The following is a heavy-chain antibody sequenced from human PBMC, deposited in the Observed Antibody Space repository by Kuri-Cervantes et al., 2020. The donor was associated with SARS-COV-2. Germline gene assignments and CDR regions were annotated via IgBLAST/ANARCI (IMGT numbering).Heavy chain of an antibody. Sequence: GESLKISCAASGFSFSNFGMHWVRQAPGKGLEWVAAMWSGGSNKYYADSVKGRFTISRDNSNNTLYLQMNILRSEDTAVYYCTKDLAGLGMTRWGQGTLVTVSS. J-gene: IGHJ4*02. CDR3: TKDLAGLGMTR. V-gene: IGHV3-33*06. D-gene: IGHD7-27*01. CDR1: GFSFSNFG. CDR2: MWSGGSNK.